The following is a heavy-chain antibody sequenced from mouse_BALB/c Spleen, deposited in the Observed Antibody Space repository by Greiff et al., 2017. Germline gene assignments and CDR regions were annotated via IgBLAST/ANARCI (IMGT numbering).Heavy chain of an antibody. CDR1: GFNIKDYY. V-gene: IGHV14-1*02. J-gene: IGHJ3*01. CDR2: IDPENGNT. Sequence: VQLQQSGAELVRPGALVKLSCKASGFNIKDYYMHWVKQRPEQGLEWIGWIDPENGNTIYDPKFQGKASITADTSSNTAYLQLSSLTSEDTAVYYCATYRYPFAYWGQGTLVTVSA. CDR3: ATYRYPFAY. D-gene: IGHD2-14*01.